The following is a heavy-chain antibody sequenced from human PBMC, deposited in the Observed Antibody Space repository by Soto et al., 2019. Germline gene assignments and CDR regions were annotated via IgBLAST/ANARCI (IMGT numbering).Heavy chain of an antibody. V-gene: IGHV1-46*03. Sequence: ASVKVSFKASGYTFTSYYMHWVRQAPGQGLEWMGIINPSGGSTSYAQKFQGRVTMTRDTSTSTVYMELSSLRSEDTAVYYCARDHIVVVVAATGGAFDIWGQGTMVTVSS. J-gene: IGHJ3*02. CDR1: GYTFTSYY. D-gene: IGHD2-15*01. CDR2: INPSGGST. CDR3: ARDHIVVVVAATGGAFDI.